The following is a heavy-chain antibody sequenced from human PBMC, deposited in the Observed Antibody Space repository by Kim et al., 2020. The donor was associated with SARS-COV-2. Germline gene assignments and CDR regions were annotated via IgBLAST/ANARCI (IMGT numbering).Heavy chain of an antibody. V-gene: IGHV1-45*02. CDR3: VCGRSGSSYYFDY. Sequence: YEQKFQDRVTITRDRSMSTAYMELSSLRSEDTAMYYCVCGRSGSSYYFDYWGQGTLVTVSS. J-gene: IGHJ4*02. D-gene: IGHD1-26*01.